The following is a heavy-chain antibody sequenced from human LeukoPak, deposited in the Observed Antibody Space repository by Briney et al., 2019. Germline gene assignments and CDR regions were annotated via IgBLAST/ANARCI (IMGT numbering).Heavy chain of an antibody. V-gene: IGHV3-43*02. D-gene: IGHD3-22*01. Sequence: GGSLRLSCTASGFTFNDYALHWVRQPPAKGLEWVSLISGDGHDTYFRASVKGRITISRDNSRKSLYLQMNSLRAEDTAVYYCAKHRVPYYYDSSGYSDAFDIWGQGTMVTVSS. J-gene: IGHJ3*02. CDR1: GFTFNDYA. CDR3: AKHRVPYYYDSSGYSDAFDI. CDR2: ISGDGHDT.